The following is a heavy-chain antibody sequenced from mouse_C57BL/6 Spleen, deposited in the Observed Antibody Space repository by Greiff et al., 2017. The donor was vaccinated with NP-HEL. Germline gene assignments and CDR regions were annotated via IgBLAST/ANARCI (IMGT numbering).Heavy chain of an antibody. CDR1: GYSITSGYD. D-gene: IGHD1-1*01. Sequence: EVKLQESGPGMVKPSQSLSLTCTVTGYSITSGYDWHWIRHFPGNKLEWMGYISYSGSTNYNPSLTSRISITHDSSRNLFFLKLNSVTTEDTATEYCARDCADSSYVWYFGVWGTGTTVTVSS. V-gene: IGHV3-1*01. CDR2: ISYSGST. J-gene: IGHJ1*03. CDR3: ARDCADSSYVWYFGV.